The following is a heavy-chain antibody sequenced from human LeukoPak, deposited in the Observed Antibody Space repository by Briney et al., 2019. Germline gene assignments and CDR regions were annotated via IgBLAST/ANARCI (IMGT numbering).Heavy chain of an antibody. CDR2: MNPKSGGT. CDR1: GYTFTGYY. V-gene: IGHV1-2*02. CDR3: ARSPDILTGEKFDY. J-gene: IGHJ4*02. Sequence: ASVKVSFKASGYTFTGYYVHWVRQAPGQGLEWMGWMNPKSGGTNYAQKFEARVTINRGTSISTAYMELSRLRFDDTAVYYCARSPDILTGEKFDYWGQGTLVTVSS. D-gene: IGHD3-9*01.